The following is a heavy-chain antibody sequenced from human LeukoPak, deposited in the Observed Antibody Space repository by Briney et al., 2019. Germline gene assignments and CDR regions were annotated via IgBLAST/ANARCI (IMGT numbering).Heavy chain of an antibody. D-gene: IGHD4-17*01. Sequence: GSLRLSCAASGFTFSSYAMHWVRQAPGKGLEWVAVISYDGSNKYYADSVKGRFTISRDNAKNSLHLQMNSLRAEDTAVYYCARDATTTPRYYYYMDVWGKGTTVTISS. CDR3: ARDATTTPRYYYYMDV. CDR1: GFTFSSYA. CDR2: ISYDGSNK. V-gene: IGHV3-30*04. J-gene: IGHJ6*03.